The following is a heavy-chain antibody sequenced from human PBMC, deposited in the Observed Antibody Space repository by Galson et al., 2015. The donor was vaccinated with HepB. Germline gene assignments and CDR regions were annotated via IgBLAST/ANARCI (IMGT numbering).Heavy chain of an antibody. CDR3: ARNPSSGWGTWYYFDY. V-gene: IGHV3-30-3*01. J-gene: IGHJ4*02. CDR2: ISYDGDNK. D-gene: IGHD7-27*01. Sequence: SLRLSCAASGFTFSVCAMVWVRQSPGKGLEWLSFISYDGDNKYYADSVKGRLTISRDNSKNTSYLQMNSLRAEDTGVYYCARNPSSGWGTWYYFDYWGQGSLVTVSS. CDR1: GFTFSVCA.